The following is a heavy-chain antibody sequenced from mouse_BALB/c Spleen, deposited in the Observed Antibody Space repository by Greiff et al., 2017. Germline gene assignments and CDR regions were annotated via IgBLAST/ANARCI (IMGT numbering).Heavy chain of an antibody. V-gene: IGHV3-8*02. D-gene: IGHD2-1*01. Sequence: VQLKESGPSLVKPSQTLSLTCSVTGDSITSCYWNWIRKFPGNKLEYMGYISYSGSTYYNPSLKSRISITRDTSKNQYYLQLNSVTTEDTATYYCARKDGNYYWYFDVWGAGTTVTVSS. CDR2: ISYSGST. CDR1: GDSITSCY. CDR3: ARKDGNYYWYFDV. J-gene: IGHJ1*01.